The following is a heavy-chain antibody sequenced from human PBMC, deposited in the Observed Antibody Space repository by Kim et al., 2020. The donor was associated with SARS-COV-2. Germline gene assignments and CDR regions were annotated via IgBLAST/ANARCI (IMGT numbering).Heavy chain of an antibody. D-gene: IGHD3-22*01. CDR2: VSDDEGNK. Sequence: GGSLRLSCEASGFSFSTSIMHWVRQAPGKGLGWGAWVSDDEGNKNYAASVKGRFAISRDNSGNTLYLQMNSLRTEDMAVYYCAKEGHSSGYCGVFNIWGQGTMVTVSS. J-gene: IGHJ3*02. V-gene: IGHV3-30*09. CDR3: AKEGHSSGYCGVFNI. CDR1: GFSFSTSI.